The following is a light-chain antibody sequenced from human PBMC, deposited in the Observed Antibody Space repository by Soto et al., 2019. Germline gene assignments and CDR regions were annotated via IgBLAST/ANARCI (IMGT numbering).Light chain of an antibody. CDR3: MVYMGSGVWV. CDR2: NTN. J-gene: IGLJ3*02. CDR1: SGSVSTSYY. Sequence: QTVVTQEPSFSVSPGRTVTLTCGLSSGSVSTSYYPSWYQQTPGQAPRTLIYNTNTRSSGVPARFSGSILGNKAALTITGAQADDESDYYCMVYMGSGVWVFGGGTKLTVL. V-gene: IGLV8-61*01.